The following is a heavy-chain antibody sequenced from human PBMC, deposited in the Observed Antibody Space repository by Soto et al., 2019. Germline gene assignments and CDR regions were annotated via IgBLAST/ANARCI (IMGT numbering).Heavy chain of an antibody. D-gene: IGHD5-18*01. Sequence: HLGGSLRLSCAASGFTFSSYSMNWVRQAPGKGLEWVSYISSSSSTIYYADSVKGRFTISRDNAKNSLYLQMNSLRAEDTAVYYCARDMVTPGAPQLIYNWFDPWGQGTLVTVSS. CDR1: GFTFSSYS. CDR3: ARDMVTPGAPQLIYNWFDP. CDR2: ISSSSSTI. J-gene: IGHJ5*02. V-gene: IGHV3-48*01.